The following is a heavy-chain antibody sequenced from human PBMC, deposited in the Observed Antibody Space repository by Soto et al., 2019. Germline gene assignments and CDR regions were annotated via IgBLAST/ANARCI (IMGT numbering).Heavy chain of an antibody. D-gene: IGHD5-18*01. Sequence: PGGSLRLSCAASGFTFSDHYMSWIRQAPGKGLEWVSYISSSGSTIYYADSVKGRFTISRDNAKNSLYLQMNSLRAEDTAVYYCARDVRNVDTAMVDYWGQGTLVTVSS. CDR3: ARDVRNVDTAMVDY. CDR2: ISSSGSTI. V-gene: IGHV3-11*01. CDR1: GFTFSDHY. J-gene: IGHJ4*02.